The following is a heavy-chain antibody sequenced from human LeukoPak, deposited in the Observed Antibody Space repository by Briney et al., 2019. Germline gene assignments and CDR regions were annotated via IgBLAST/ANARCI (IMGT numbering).Heavy chain of an antibody. CDR1: GFIFNSYA. D-gene: IGHD6-19*01. J-gene: IGHJ4*02. Sequence: GGSLRLSCAASGFIFNSYAMNWIRQAPGKGLEWVSYISRTNSIYYSDSVRGRFTISRDNAKNSLYLQMNSLRAEDTAVYYCANTGYSSGWRHFDYWGQGTLVTVSS. CDR2: ISRTNSI. CDR3: ANTGYSSGWRHFDY. V-gene: IGHV3-48*01.